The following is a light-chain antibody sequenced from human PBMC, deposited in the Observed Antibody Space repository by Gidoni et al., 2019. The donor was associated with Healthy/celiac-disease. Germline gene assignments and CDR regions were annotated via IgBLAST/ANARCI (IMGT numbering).Light chain of an antibody. V-gene: IGKV1-5*03. CDR2: KAS. CDR3: QQYNSFALT. CDR1: QSISSW. Sequence: DIQLTQSPSTLSASVGDRVTITCRASQSISSWLAWYQQKPGKAPKLLIYKASSLESGVPSRFSGSGSGTEFTLTISSLQPDDFATYYCQQYNSFALTFGGGTKVEIK. J-gene: IGKJ4*01.